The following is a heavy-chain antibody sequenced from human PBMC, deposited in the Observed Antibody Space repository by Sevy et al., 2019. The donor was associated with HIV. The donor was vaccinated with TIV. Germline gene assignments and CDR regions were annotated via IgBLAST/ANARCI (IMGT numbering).Heavy chain of an antibody. J-gene: IGHJ3*02. V-gene: IGHV3-21*01. CDR3: ARPYGSGSWEAFDI. CDR2: ISGSSNYI. D-gene: IGHD3-10*01. Sequence: GGSLRLSCAASGFTFTTYTMNWVRQAPGKGLEWVSSISGSSNYIYYADSVKGRFPISRDNAKNSLYLQMNSLRAEDTAVYYCARPYGSGSWEAFDIWGQGTMVTVSS. CDR1: GFTFTTYT.